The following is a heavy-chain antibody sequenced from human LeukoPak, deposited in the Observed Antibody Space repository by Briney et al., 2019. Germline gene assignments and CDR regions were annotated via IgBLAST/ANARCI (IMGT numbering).Heavy chain of an antibody. CDR1: GFTFRNHW. CDR3: ARLMGTVTTYGY. V-gene: IGHV3-7*01. J-gene: IGHJ4*02. D-gene: IGHD1-7*01. CDR2: ITPDGSGD. Sequence: GGSLRLSCAASGFTFRNHWMSWVRQAPGRGLEWVASITPDGSGDYYLDSVKGRFTISRDNAENSLFLQMSSLGAEDTAVYYCARLMGTVTTYGYWGQGTLVTVSS.